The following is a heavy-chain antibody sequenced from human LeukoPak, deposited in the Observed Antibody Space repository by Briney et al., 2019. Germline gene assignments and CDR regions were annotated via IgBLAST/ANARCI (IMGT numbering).Heavy chain of an antibody. Sequence: KASETLSLTCTVSGGSIGNYYWSWIRQPPGKGLEWIGYIYNTGTTNYNPSLKSRVTISLDTSKNQFSLKLSSVTAADTAVYYCARAEGVAVATVGVIWGQGTLVTVSS. V-gene: IGHV4-59*01. J-gene: IGHJ4*02. CDR3: ARAEGVAVATVGVI. D-gene: IGHD6-19*01. CDR1: GGSIGNYY. CDR2: IYNTGTT.